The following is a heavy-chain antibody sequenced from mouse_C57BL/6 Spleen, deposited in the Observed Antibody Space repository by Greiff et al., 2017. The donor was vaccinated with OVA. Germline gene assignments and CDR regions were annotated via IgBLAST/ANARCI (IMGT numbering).Heavy chain of an antibody. D-gene: IGHD1-1*01. V-gene: IGHV1-64*01. CDR1: GYTFTSYW. CDR3: ARTLFTTVVATEYYFDY. Sequence: QVQLQQPGAELVKPGASVKLSCKASGYTFTSYWMHWVKQRPGQGLEWIGMIHPNSGSTNYNEKFKSKATLTVDKSSSTAYMQLSSLTSEDSAVYYCARTLFTTVVATEYYFDYWGQGTTLTVSS. CDR2: IHPNSGST. J-gene: IGHJ2*01.